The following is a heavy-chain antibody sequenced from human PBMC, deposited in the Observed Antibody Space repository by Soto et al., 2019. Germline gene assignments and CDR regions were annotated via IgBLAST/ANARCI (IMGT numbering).Heavy chain of an antibody. Sequence: SVKVSCKASGCIFSNFGISWVRQAPGQGLEWVGGIVPVFGRPNYAQRFRGRLTITADESTSTGYMELISLRSDDTAVYYCAREGSGYNFWGQGTQVTVSS. J-gene: IGHJ4*02. CDR1: GCIFSNFG. V-gene: IGHV1-69*13. CDR3: AREGSGYNF. D-gene: IGHD5-12*01. CDR2: IVPVFGRP.